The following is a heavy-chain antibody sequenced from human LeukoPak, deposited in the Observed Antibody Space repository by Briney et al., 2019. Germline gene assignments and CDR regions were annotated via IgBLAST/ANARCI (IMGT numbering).Heavy chain of an antibody. J-gene: IGHJ4*02. Sequence: SETLSLTCTVSGGSISSYYWSWIRQPPGKGLEWIGYIYYSGSTYYNPSLKSRVTISVDTSKNQFSLKLSSVTAADTAVYYCARDVGPNYYGSGSYYNGFDYWGQGTLVTVSS. CDR3: ARDVGPNYYGSGSYYNGFDY. CDR2: IYYSGST. V-gene: IGHV4-59*12. D-gene: IGHD3-10*01. CDR1: GGSISSYY.